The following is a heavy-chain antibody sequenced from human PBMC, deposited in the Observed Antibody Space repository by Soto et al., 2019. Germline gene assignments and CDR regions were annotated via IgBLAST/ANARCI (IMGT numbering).Heavy chain of an antibody. CDR3: ARDGRGVAEINWFDP. V-gene: IGHV1-69*04. CDR1: GGTFSSYT. D-gene: IGHD6-13*01. J-gene: IGHJ5*02. CDR2: IIPILGIA. Sequence: GASVKVSCKASGGTFSSYTISWVRQAPGQGLEWMGRIIPILGIANYAQKFQGRVTITADKSTSTAYMELSSLRSEDTAVYYCARDGRGVAEINWFDPWGQGTLVTVSS.